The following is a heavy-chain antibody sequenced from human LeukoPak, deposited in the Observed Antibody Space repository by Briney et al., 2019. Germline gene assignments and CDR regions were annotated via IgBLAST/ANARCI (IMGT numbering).Heavy chain of an antibody. CDR1: DDSITMYY. CDR3: ARDGPHDSGAFDI. Sequence: SETLSLTCSVSDDSITMYYWTWIRQPPGKGLEWMGSIYHTGSTYYNASLKSRVTISVDASKNQISLKLNSVTAADTAVYYCARDGPHDSGAFDIWGEGTRVAVSS. D-gene: IGHD3-22*01. CDR2: IYHTGST. J-gene: IGHJ3*02. V-gene: IGHV4-38-2*02.